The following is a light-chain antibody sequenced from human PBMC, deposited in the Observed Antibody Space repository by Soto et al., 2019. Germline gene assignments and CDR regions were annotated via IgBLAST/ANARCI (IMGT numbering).Light chain of an antibody. J-gene: IGKJ1*01. V-gene: IGKV3-20*01. CDR3: QQYGSSLWT. CDR1: QSVSSY. CDR2: GAS. Sequence: EIVMTQSPATLSVSPGERATLSCRSSQSVSSYLAWYQQKPGQAPRLLIYGASNRATGIPDRFSGSGSGTDFTLTISRLEPEDFAVYYCQQYGSSLWTFGQGTKVDIK.